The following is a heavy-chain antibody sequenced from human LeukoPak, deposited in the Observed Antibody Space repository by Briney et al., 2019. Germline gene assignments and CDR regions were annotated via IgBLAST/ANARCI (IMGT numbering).Heavy chain of an antibody. CDR1: GFTFSNYE. V-gene: IGHV3-48*03. Sequence: GGSLRLSCAASGFTFSNYEMNWVRQAPGKGLEWVSYISSSGYTIRNADSVKGRFTISRDNAKNSLYLQMNSLRAEDTAVYYCARESYDYVWGSYRYYYYYYMDVWGKGTTVTVSS. CDR3: ARESYDYVWGSYRYYYYYYMDV. CDR2: ISSSGYTI. D-gene: IGHD3-16*02. J-gene: IGHJ6*03.